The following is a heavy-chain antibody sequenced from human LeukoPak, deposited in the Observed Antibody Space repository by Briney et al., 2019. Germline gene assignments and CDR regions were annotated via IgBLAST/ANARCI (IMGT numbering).Heavy chain of an antibody. CDR1: GFTFSDYY. V-gene: IGHV3-11*01. D-gene: IGHD3-22*01. CDR3: ARDIRAGDDSSGYYSYGDGMDV. Sequence: GGSLRLSCAASGFTFSDYYMSWIRQAPGKGLEWVSYISSSGSTIYYADSVKGRFTISRDNAKNSLYLQMNSLRAEDTAVYYCARDIRAGDDSSGYYSYGDGMDVWGQGTTVTVSS. CDR2: ISSSGSTI. J-gene: IGHJ6*02.